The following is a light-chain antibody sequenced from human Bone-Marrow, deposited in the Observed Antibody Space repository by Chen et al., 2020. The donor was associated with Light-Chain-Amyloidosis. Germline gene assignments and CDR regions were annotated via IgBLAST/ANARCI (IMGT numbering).Light chain of an antibody. Sequence: SYVLTQPSSVSVAPGPTATIACGGNNIGSTSVHWYQQTPGQAPLLVVYDDSDRPSGIPERLSGSNSGNTATLTISRVEAGDGADYYCQVWDRSSDRPVFGGGTKLTVL. CDR1: NIGSTS. J-gene: IGLJ3*02. V-gene: IGLV3-21*02. CDR3: QVWDRSSDRPV. CDR2: DDS.